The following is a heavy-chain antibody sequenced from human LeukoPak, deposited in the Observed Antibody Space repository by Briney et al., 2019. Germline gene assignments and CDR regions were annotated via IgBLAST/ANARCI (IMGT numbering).Heavy chain of an antibody. Sequence: ASVKVSCTASGYTFTGYYMHWVRQAPGQGLEWMGWINPNSDTTNYAQKFQGRVTMTRDTSISTAYMELGRLKSDDTAVYFCARDVARTAITLIGGFDPWGQGTLVTVSS. CDR2: INPNSDTT. J-gene: IGHJ5*02. D-gene: IGHD3-22*01. CDR3: ARDVARTAITLIGGFDP. V-gene: IGHV1-2*02. CDR1: GYTFTGYY.